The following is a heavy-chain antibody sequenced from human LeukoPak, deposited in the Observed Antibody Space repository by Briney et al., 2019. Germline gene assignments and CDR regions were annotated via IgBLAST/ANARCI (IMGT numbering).Heavy chain of an antibody. CDR3: AREAHSSGWWYYYMDV. J-gene: IGHJ6*03. Sequence: PSETLSLTCTVSGGSISSSSYYWGWIRQPPGKGLEWIGSIYYSGSTYYNPSLKSRVTISVDTSKNQFSLKLSSVTAADTAVYYCAREAHSSGWWYYYMDVWGKGTTVTVSS. CDR2: IYYSGST. V-gene: IGHV4-39*07. CDR1: GGSISSSSYY. D-gene: IGHD6-19*01.